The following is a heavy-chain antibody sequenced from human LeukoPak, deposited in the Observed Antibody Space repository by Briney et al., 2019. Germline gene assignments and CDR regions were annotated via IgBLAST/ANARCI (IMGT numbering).Heavy chain of an antibody. V-gene: IGHV4-61*01. Sequence: SETLSLTCTVSGGSVSSGSYYWSWIRQPPGKGLEWIGYIYYSGSTNYNPSLKSRVTISVDTSKNQFSLKLSSVTAADTAVYYCARGQWLVEYWGQGTLVTVSS. CDR1: GGSVSSGSYY. CDR2: IYYSGST. CDR3: ARGQWLVEY. J-gene: IGHJ4*02. D-gene: IGHD6-19*01.